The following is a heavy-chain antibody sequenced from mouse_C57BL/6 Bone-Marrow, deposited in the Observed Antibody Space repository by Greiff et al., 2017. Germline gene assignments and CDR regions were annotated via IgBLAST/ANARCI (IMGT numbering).Heavy chain of an antibody. D-gene: IGHD1-1*01. CDR3: ARLLRYYFDY. V-gene: IGHV1-81*01. J-gene: IGHJ2*01. CDR1: GYTFTSYG. Sequence: VQLQQSGAELARPGASVKLSCKASGYTFTSYGISWVKQRPGQGLEWIGDIYPRSGNTYYNEKFKGKATLTADKSSSTAYMELRSLTSEDSAVYFCARLLRYYFDYWGQGTTLTVSS. CDR2: IYPRSGNT.